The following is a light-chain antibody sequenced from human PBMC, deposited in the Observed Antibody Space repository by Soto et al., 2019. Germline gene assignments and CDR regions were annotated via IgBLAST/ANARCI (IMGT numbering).Light chain of an antibody. CDR3: AAWDDSLSVWV. Sequence: QPVLTQPPSASGTPGQRVTISCSGSSSNIGSNYVYWYQQLPGTAPKLLIYSNNQRPSGVPDRFSGSKSGTSASLAISGLRSEEEADYYCAAWDDSLSVWVFGGGTKVTVL. V-gene: IGLV1-47*02. CDR2: SNN. CDR1: SSNIGSNY. J-gene: IGLJ3*02.